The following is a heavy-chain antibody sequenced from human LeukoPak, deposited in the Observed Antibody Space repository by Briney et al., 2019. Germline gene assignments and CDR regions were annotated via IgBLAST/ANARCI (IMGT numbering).Heavy chain of an antibody. Sequence: SETLSLTCTVSGGSISGYSRSWIRQPAGKGLEWIGGIYTSGSTNYNPSPKSRVSMSVDTSTNQFSLKLSSVSAADTAVYYYAGDPCSGGSCYYSDHWGQGTLVTVSS. D-gene: IGHD2-15*01. V-gene: IGHV4-4*07. CDR1: GGSISGYS. J-gene: IGHJ4*02. CDR2: IYTSGST. CDR3: AGDPCSGGSCYYSDH.